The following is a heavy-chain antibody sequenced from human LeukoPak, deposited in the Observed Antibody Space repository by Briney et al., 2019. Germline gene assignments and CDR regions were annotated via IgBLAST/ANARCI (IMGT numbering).Heavy chain of an antibody. CDR1: GGTISSSRFF. CDR3: ARDANYRDRSGYPSPFDF. V-gene: IGHV4-39*02. J-gene: IGHJ4*02. Sequence: SETLSLTCTVSGGTISSSRFFWAWIRQPPGKGLEWIASLGGLGSPKYSPSFQIRVSIFTDTAKNQLSLNLRSVTAADTAVYYCARDANYRDRSGYPSPFDFWGQGILVTVSS. CDR2: LGGLGSP. D-gene: IGHD6-19*01.